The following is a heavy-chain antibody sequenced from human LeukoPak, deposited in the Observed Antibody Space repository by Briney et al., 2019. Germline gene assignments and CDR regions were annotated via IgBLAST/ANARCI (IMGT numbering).Heavy chain of an antibody. CDR2: MTPNSGNT. D-gene: IGHD5-18*01. CDR1: GYTFTSYD. J-gene: IGHJ4*02. CDR3: ARRGTAMAYDY. V-gene: IGHV1-8*01. Sequence: ASVTVSCKASGYTFTSYDINWVRQAPGQGLEWMGWMTPNSGNTGYAQKFQGRVTMTRNTSISTAYMELSSLRSEDTAVYYCARRGTAMAYDYWGQGTLVTVSS.